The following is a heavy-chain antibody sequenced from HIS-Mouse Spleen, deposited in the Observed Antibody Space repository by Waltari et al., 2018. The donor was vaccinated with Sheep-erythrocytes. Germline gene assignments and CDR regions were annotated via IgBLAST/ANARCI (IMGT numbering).Heavy chain of an antibody. Sequence: EVQLVEFGGRLVQAGGSLSLSCAAVGFPLGRSRMSWVRQDPGKGLGWEANIKKDGSEKYYLDSVKGRFTISRDNAKNSLYLQMNSLRAKDTAVYYCARAVAGTPDAFDIWGQGTMVTVSS. V-gene: IGHV3-7*01. CDR3: ARAVAGTPDAFDI. J-gene: IGHJ3*02. CDR1: GFPLGRSR. D-gene: IGHD1-7*01. CDR2: IKKDGSEK.